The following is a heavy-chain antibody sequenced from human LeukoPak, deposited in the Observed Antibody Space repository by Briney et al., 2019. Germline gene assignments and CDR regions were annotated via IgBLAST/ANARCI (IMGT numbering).Heavy chain of an antibody. Sequence: SETLSLTCAVSGGSISSYYWSWIRQPPGKGLEWIGYIYYSGSTNYNPSLKSRVTISVDTSKNQFSLKLSSVTAADTAVYYCAREGRIQLWFHNWFDPWGQGTLVTVS. J-gene: IGHJ5*02. D-gene: IGHD5-18*01. CDR1: GGSISSYY. V-gene: IGHV4-59*12. CDR2: IYYSGST. CDR3: AREGRIQLWFHNWFDP.